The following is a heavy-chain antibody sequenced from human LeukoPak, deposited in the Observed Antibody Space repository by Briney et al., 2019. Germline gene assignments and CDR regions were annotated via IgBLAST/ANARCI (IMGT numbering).Heavy chain of an antibody. CDR1: GFTFKLYW. CDR2: INDDGSDT. Sequence: RPGGSLRLSCAASGFTFKLYWMHWVRQVPGKRPVWVSRINDDGSDTFYADSVRGRFTISRDDAKNTVYLQMNNLRAEDTAVYYCVRGGPSTWSWGQGTLVTVSS. CDR3: VRGGPSTWS. V-gene: IGHV3-74*01. D-gene: IGHD2-15*01. J-gene: IGHJ5*02.